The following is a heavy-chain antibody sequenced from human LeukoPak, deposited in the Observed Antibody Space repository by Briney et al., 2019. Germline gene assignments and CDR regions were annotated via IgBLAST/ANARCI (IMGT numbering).Heavy chain of an antibody. CDR1: GGTFSTYA. CDR2: IIPILGIA. CDR3: ARDWDYGSGSDVFDI. V-gene: IGHV1-69*04. J-gene: IGHJ3*02. Sequence: SVKVSCKASGGTFSTYAISWVRQAPGQGLEWMGRIIPILGIAKYTQKFQGRVTITADNSTDTAYMELSSLRSDDTAVFYCARDWDYGSGSDVFDIWGQGTVVTVSS. D-gene: IGHD3-10*01.